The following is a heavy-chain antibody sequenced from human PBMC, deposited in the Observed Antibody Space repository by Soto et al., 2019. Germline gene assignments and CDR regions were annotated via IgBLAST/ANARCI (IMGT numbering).Heavy chain of an antibody. CDR3: AKHQYYYDGSGYGGVDY. CDR1: AFTFSTYG. D-gene: IGHD3-22*01. J-gene: IGHJ4*02. Sequence: QVQLVESGGGVVQPGRSLRLSCAASAFTFSTYGMHWVRQAPGKGLEWGAVISYDGSNKYYADSVKGRFTISRDNFKNTLYLKMNSLRAEATAVYYCAKHQYYYDGSGYGGVDYWGQGNLVTVSS. V-gene: IGHV3-30*18. CDR2: ISYDGSNK.